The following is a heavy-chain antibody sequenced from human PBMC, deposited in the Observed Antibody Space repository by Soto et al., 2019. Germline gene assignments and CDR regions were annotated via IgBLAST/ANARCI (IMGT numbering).Heavy chain of an antibody. D-gene: IGHD3-22*01. CDR2: IFYNGNA. CDR1: SGSISSTIYS. Sequence: SETLSLTCPVSSGSISSTIYSWDWIRQPPGKGLEWIGSIFYNGNAYYNPSLKSRVTMSVDTSKNQFSLKLISVTAADTAVYYCARHFVAVVIKGWGYWGQGTLVTVSS. V-gene: IGHV4-39*01. CDR3: ARHFVAVVIKGWGY. J-gene: IGHJ4*02.